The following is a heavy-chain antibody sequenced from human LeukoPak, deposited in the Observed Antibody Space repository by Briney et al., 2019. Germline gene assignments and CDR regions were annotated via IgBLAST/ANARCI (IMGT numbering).Heavy chain of an antibody. V-gene: IGHV3-23*01. CDR3: AKEDTSSWSKYYFDY. CDR1: GFTFSNYA. D-gene: IGHD6-6*01. CDR2: ISGSDGST. Sequence: PGGSLRLSCAASGFTFSNYAMSWVRQSPGKGLEWVSSISGSDGSTFYADSVKGRFTISRDNSKNTLYLQMNSLRAEDTAVYYCAKEDTSSWSKYYFDYWGQETLVTVSS. J-gene: IGHJ4*02.